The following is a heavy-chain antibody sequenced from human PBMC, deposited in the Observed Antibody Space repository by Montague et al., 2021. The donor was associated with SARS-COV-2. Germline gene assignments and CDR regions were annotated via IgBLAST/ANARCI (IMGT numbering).Heavy chain of an antibody. Sequence: SLRLSCAASGFTFSSYWMHWVRQAPGKGLVWASRINSDGSSTSYADSVKGRFTISRDNAKNTLYLQMNSLRAEDTAVYYCARDGVLRYFDWSPYYHNYMDVWGKGTTVTVSS. V-gene: IGHV3-74*01. J-gene: IGHJ6*03. CDR2: INSDGSST. D-gene: IGHD3-9*01. CDR1: GFTFSSYW. CDR3: ARDGVLRYFDWSPYYHNYMDV.